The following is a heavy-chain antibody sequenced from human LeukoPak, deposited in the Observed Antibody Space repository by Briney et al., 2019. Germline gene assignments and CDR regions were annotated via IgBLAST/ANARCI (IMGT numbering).Heavy chain of an antibody. V-gene: IGHV3-48*02. CDR3: ARDYGYSSSFDY. D-gene: IGHD6-13*01. CDR2: ISSGSSTI. Sequence: GGSLRLSCAASGFTFSTYSMNWVRQAPGKGVEWVSYISSGSSTIHYADSVKGRFTRSRNNATKSLYLQMNSLRDEDTAVYCCARDYGYSSSFDYWGQGTLVTVSS. J-gene: IGHJ4*02. CDR1: GFTFSTYS.